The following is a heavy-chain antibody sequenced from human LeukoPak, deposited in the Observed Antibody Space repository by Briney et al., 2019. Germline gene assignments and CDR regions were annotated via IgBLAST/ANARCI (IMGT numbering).Heavy chain of an antibody. J-gene: IGHJ3*02. V-gene: IGHV3-66*03. Sequence: PGGSLRLSCAASGFTVSANYMSWVRQAPGKGQEWVSVIYSRGSTYYADSVRGRFTIFRDSSKNTLSLQMHSLRTEDTAVYYCAREGSDSANPRAFDIWGQGTMVTVSS. CDR3: AREGSDSANPRAFDI. CDR1: GFTVSANY. CDR2: IYSRGST. D-gene: IGHD5-18*01.